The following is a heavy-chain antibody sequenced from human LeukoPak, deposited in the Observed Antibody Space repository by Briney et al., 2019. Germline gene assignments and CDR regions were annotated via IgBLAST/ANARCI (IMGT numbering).Heavy chain of an antibody. CDR3: ARARGYDGYYYYGMDV. CDR1: GGSISSGDYY. Sequence: PSETLSLTCTVSGGSISSGDYYWSWIRQPPGKGLEWIGYIYYSGSTYYNPSLKSRVTISVDTSKNQFSLKLSSVTAADTAVYYCARARGYDGYYYYGMDVWGQGTTVTVSS. CDR2: IYYSGST. D-gene: IGHD5-12*01. J-gene: IGHJ6*02. V-gene: IGHV4-30-4*01.